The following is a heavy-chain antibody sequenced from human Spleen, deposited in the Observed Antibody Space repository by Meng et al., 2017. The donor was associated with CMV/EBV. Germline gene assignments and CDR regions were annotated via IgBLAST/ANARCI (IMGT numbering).Heavy chain of an antibody. V-gene: IGHV2-5*01. D-gene: IGHD3-22*01. CDR3: ARPYYYDSSGYFFDY. Sequence: SGPTLVKPTQTLTLTCTFSGFSLSTIGVGVGWIRQPPGKALEYLALIYWNDAKRYSPSLSSRLTITKDTSKDQVVLTMTNMDPVDTATYYCARPYYYDSSGYFFDYWGQGTLVTAPQ. CDR2: IYWNDAK. CDR1: GFSLSTIGVG. J-gene: IGHJ4*02.